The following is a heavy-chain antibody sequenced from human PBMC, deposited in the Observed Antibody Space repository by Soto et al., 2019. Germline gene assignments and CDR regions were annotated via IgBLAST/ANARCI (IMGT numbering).Heavy chain of an antibody. D-gene: IGHD2-2*01. CDR3: ARSPATAMHSADY. Sequence: HVQLVQSGAEVKKPGSSVKVSCKAAGGTFSRYAISWVRQPPGQGLERMGGIIPIFGTANYAQKFQGRVTITADESTSTAYMELSSLRSEDTAVYYCARSPATAMHSADYWGQGTLVTVSS. J-gene: IGHJ4*02. CDR1: GGTFSRYA. V-gene: IGHV1-69*12. CDR2: IIPIFGTA.